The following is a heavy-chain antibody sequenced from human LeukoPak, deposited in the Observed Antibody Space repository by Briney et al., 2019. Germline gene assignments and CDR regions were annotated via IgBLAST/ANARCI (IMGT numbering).Heavy chain of an antibody. CDR3: ARSDMVVTAIHYWYFDL. V-gene: IGHV4-39*07. J-gene: IGHJ2*01. CDR1: GGSISSSTYY. Sequence: SETLSLTCAVSGGSISSSTYYWGWIRQPPGKGLEWYGCIYYSGSTYYNPSLKSRVTISVDTSKNQFSLKLSSVTAADTAVYYCARSDMVVTAIHYWYFDLWGRGTLVTVSS. CDR2: IYYSGST. D-gene: IGHD2-21*02.